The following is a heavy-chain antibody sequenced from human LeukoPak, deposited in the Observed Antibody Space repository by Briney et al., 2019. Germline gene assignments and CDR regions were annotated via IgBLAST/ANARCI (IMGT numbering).Heavy chain of an antibody. D-gene: IGHD6-13*01. V-gene: IGHV5-51*01. J-gene: IGHJ4*02. CDR1: GYSFTNSW. CDR2: IYPGDSDT. CDR3: ARQGPGSSSWFYFDY. Sequence: GGALQSSCYGAGYSFTNSWIGWGRRMPGKGRKWMGIIYPGDSDTRYSPSFQGQVTISAAKSISPAYLQWSSLKASDTAMYYCARQGPGSSSWFYFDYWGQGTLVTVSS.